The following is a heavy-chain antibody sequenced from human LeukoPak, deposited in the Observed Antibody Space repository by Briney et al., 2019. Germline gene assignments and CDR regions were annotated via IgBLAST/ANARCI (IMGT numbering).Heavy chain of an antibody. CDR1: GGSFSGYY. D-gene: IGHD2-2*02. CDR3: ASILVVPAAIIPFDY. V-gene: IGHV4-34*01. Sequence: SETLSLTCAVYGGSFSGYYWSWIRQPPGKGLEWIGEINHSGSTNYNPSLKSRVTISVDTSKNQFSLKLSSVTAADTAVYYCASILVVPAAIIPFDYWGQGTLVTVSS. J-gene: IGHJ4*02. CDR2: INHSGST.